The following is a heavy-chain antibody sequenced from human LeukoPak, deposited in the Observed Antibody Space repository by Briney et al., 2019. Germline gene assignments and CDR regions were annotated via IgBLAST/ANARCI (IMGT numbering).Heavy chain of an antibody. Sequence: PGGSLRLSCAASGFTFSSYGMHWVRQAPGKGLEWVAVISYDGSNKYYADSVKGRFTISRDNSKNTLYLQMNSLRAEDTAVYYCATESGSYWYFDYWGQGTLVTVSS. CDR1: GFTFSSYG. V-gene: IGHV3-30*03. CDR3: ATESGSYWYFDY. D-gene: IGHD1-26*01. CDR2: ISYDGSNK. J-gene: IGHJ4*02.